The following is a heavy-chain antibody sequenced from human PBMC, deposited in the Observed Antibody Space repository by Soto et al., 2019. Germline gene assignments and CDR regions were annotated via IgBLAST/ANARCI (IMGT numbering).Heavy chain of an antibody. CDR3: AVEEEQPPNWFDP. V-gene: IGHV1-69*13. J-gene: IGHJ5*02. CDR2: IIPIFGTA. CDR1: GGTFSSYS. Sequence: SVKVSCKASGGTFSSYSISWVRQAPGQGLEWMGGIIPIFGTANYAQKFQGRVTITADESTSTAYMELSSLRSEDTAVYYCAVEEEQPPNWFDPWGQGTLVTVSS. D-gene: IGHD1-1*01.